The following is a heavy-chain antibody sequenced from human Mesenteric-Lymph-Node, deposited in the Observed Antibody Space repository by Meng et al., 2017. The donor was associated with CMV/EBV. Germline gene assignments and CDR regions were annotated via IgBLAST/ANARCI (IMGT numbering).Heavy chain of an antibody. D-gene: IGHD3-10*01. V-gene: IGHV4-39*07. J-gene: IGHJ4*02. CDR1: GGPISRSAFH. CDR2: IYYSRTT. Sequence: GSLRLLCTVSGGPISRSAFHWDWVRQPPGKGLERIGSIYYSRTTYSNPSLRIRVDISLDTSKNKFSLRLNSVTAADTATYFCAKDRVVGGSGSYYGGYGHWGQGTQVTVSS. CDR3: AKDRVVGGSGSYYGGYGH.